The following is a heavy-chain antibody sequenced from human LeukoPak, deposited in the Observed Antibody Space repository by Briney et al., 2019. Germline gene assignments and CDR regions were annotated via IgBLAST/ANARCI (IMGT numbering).Heavy chain of an antibody. CDR3: ARGTWPPYYGSVGHYYYMDV. J-gene: IGHJ6*03. CDR2: IYHSGST. Sequence: SQTLSLTCAVSGGSISSGGYSWSWIRQPPGKGLEWIGYIYHSGSTYYNPSLKSRVTISVDTSKNQFSLKLSSVTAADTAVYYCARGTWPPYYGSVGHYYYMDVWGKGTTVTVSS. CDR1: GGSISSGGYS. D-gene: IGHD3-10*01. V-gene: IGHV4-30-2*01.